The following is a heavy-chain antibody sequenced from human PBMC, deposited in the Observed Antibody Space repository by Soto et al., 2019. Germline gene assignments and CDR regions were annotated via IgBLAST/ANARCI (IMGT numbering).Heavy chain of an antibody. D-gene: IGHD1-26*01. Sequence: XESLKLSWHCSGNRFTSYWISLVLELPGKGLEWMGRIDPSDSYTNYSPSFQGHVTISADKSISTAYLQWSSLKASDTAMYYCASYRPPEAHYGMDVWGQTTTVTVSS. CDR3: ASYRPPEAHYGMDV. CDR2: IDPSDSYT. J-gene: IGHJ6*02. V-gene: IGHV5-10-1*01. CDR1: GNRFTSYW.